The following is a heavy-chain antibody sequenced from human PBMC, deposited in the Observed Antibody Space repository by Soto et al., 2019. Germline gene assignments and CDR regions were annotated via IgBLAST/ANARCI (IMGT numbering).Heavy chain of an antibody. CDR3: ARVRSNFFDY. CDR2: IHYSGST. Sequence: SATLSLTCTVSGDSISTFYWSWIRQPPGKGLEWIGYIHYSGSTNYNPSLKSQVIISVDTSKNQFSLKLSSVTAADTAVYFCARVRSNFFDYWGQGNLVTVSS. CDR1: GDSISTFY. J-gene: IGHJ4*02. V-gene: IGHV4-59*01. D-gene: IGHD3-3*01.